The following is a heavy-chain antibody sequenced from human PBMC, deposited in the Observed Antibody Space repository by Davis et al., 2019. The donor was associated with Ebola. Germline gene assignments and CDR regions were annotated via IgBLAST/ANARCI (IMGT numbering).Heavy chain of an antibody. Sequence: PGRSRRLSCVAPRFSFSTYAISWVRQAPGRGLEWISSVSGSGVITTYADSLKGRFTTTRDNSKNTFYLQMNSVRAEDTAVDYGAKAYGANWASGAFDIWGQGTVVTVSS. CDR3: AKAYGANWASGAFDI. CDR2: VSGSGVIT. J-gene: IGHJ3*02. V-gene: IGHV3-23*01. D-gene: IGHD7-27*01. CDR1: RFSFSTYA.